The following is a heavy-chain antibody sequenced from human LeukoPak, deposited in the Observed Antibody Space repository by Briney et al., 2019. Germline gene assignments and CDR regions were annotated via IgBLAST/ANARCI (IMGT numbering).Heavy chain of an antibody. CDR1: GYTFTSYG. V-gene: IGHV1-69*05. J-gene: IGHJ5*02. D-gene: IGHD3-3*01. CDR2: IIPIFGTA. CDR3: ARINTIFGVVNIYNGWFDP. Sequence: ASVKVSCKASGYTFTSYGISWVRQAPGQGLEWMGGIIPIFGTANYAQKFQGRVTITTDESTSTAYMELSSLRSEDTAVYYCARINTIFGVVNIYNGWFDPWGQGTLVTVSS.